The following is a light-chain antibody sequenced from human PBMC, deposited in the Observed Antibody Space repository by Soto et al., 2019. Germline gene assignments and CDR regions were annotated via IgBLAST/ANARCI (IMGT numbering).Light chain of an antibody. CDR1: QSVSSV. J-gene: IGKJ4*01. CDR2: DAS. Sequence: EIVLTQSPATLSLSPGERATLSCRASQSVSSVLAWYQQKPGQAPRLLIYDASNRATGIPTRFSGSGSGTDFTLTISSPEPEDFAVYYCQQRSNWPLTFGGGTRVEIK. CDR3: QQRSNWPLT. V-gene: IGKV3-11*01.